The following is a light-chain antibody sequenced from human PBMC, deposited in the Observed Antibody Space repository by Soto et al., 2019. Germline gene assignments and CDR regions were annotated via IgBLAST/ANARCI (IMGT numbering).Light chain of an antibody. Sequence: EIVLTQSPGTLSLSPGERATLSCRASQSLTTSYLASCQQKPGQAPRLLMYGASSRASDIPERLSGSGSETDFSVTLSRLDCEDFGVYYCQQYERSPPSYTFGEGTKLEIK. V-gene: IGKV3-20*01. CDR3: QQYERSPPSYT. CDR1: QSLTTSY. CDR2: GAS. J-gene: IGKJ2*01.